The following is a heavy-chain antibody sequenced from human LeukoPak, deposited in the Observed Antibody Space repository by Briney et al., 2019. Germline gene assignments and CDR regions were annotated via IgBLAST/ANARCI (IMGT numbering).Heavy chain of an antibody. CDR2: ISYDGSNK. CDR1: GFTFSSYG. V-gene: IGHV3-30*03. Sequence: PGRSLRLSCAASGFTFSSYGMHWVRQAPGKGLEWVAVISYDGSNKYYADSVKGRFTISRDNSKNTLYLQMNSLRAEDTAVYYCARAIVGATGGAFDIWGQGTMVTVSS. CDR3: ARAIVGATGGAFDI. J-gene: IGHJ3*02. D-gene: IGHD1-26*01.